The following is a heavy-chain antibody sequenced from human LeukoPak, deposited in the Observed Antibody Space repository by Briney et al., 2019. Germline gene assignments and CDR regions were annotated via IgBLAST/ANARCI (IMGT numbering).Heavy chain of an antibody. CDR3: ARVSDYYDSSGYQRATSDWFDP. CDR1: GGSISSGDYY. CDR2: IYYIGST. Sequence: SQTLSLTCTVSGGSISSGDYYWSWIRQPPGKGLEWIGYIYYIGSTYYNPSLKSRVTISVDTSKNQFSLKLSSVTAADTAVYYCARVSDYYDSSGYQRATSDWFDPWGQGTLVTVSS. D-gene: IGHD3-22*01. J-gene: IGHJ5*02. V-gene: IGHV4-30-4*08.